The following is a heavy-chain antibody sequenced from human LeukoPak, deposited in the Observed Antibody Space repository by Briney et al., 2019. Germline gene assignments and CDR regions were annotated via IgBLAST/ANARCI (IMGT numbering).Heavy chain of an antibody. CDR3: ARDEYYYDSSGHHSFDY. CDR1: GGSISSYY. CDR2: IYYSGST. J-gene: IGHJ4*02. Sequence: SETLXLTCTVSGGSISSYYWSWIRQPPGKGLEWIGYIYYSGSTNYKSSLKSRVTISVDTSKNQFSLKLSSVTAADTAVYYCARDEYYYDSSGHHSFDYWGQGTLVTVSS. D-gene: IGHD3-22*01. V-gene: IGHV4-59*12.